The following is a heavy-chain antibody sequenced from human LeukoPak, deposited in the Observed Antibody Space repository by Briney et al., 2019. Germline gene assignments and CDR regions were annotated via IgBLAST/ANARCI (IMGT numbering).Heavy chain of an antibody. CDR3: SRAYSPPWISSSYAFDM. Sequence: GGSLRLSCTASGFTFNTYSMNWVRQAPGKGLEWVSSITTSSTYIYYADSVKGRFTISRDNAKNSLYLQMNSLRAEDTAVYYCSRAYSPPWISSSYAFDMWGQGTMVTVSS. V-gene: IGHV3-21*01. D-gene: IGHD5-12*01. CDR2: ITTSSTYI. J-gene: IGHJ3*02. CDR1: GFTFNTYS.